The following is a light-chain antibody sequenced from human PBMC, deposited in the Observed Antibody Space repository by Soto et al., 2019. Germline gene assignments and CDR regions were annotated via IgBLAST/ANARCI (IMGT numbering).Light chain of an antibody. J-gene: IGKJ2*01. CDR1: QSVCSN. CDR2: AAS. V-gene: IGKV3-15*01. Sequence: IVMTQSPATLSASPGEGATLSCRASQSVCSNLAWYQQKPGQAPRLLIYAASTRASGIPARFSGGGSGTEFALTITSLQSEDFAVYYCQQYNNWPPYTFGQGTKLEIK. CDR3: QQYNNWPPYT.